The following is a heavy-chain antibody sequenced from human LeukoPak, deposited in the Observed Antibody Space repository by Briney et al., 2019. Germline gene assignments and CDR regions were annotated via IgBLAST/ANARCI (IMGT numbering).Heavy chain of an antibody. V-gene: IGHV3-30*18. CDR2: ISYDGSNT. CDR1: GLTFSSYG. J-gene: IGHJ4*02. CDR3: AKDRGYCSGGSCLYFGY. D-gene: IGHD2-15*01. Sequence: GRSLRLSCAASGLTFSSYGMHWVRQAPGKGLEWVAVISYDGSNTYYADSVKGRFTISRDTSKNTLYLQMNSLRAEDTAVYYCAKDRGYCSGGSCLYFGYWGQGTLVTVSS.